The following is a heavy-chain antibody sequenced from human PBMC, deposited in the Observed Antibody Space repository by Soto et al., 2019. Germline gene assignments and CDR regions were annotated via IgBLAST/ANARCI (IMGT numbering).Heavy chain of an antibody. Sequence: PVGSLRLSCAAAGFTFNKHGMHWVRQAPGKGLEWVAVISYDGINQYYGDSVKGRFTVSRANSKNTLYLQMNSLRGDDTAVYYCAKDRVESGLGEVDYWGQGTLVTVSS. J-gene: IGHJ4*02. CDR3: AKDRVESGLGEVDY. CDR2: ISYDGINQ. CDR1: GFTFNKHG. V-gene: IGHV3-30*18. D-gene: IGHD3-16*01.